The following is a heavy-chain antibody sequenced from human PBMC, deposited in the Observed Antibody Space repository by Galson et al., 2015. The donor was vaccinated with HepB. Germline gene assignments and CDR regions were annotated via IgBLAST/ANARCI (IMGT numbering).Heavy chain of an antibody. D-gene: IGHD2-8*02. CDR2: ISWNSGSI. V-gene: IGHV3-9*01. CDR3: AKVLGRTGGVVAFDI. J-gene: IGHJ3*02. CDR1: GFTFDDYA. Sequence: SLRLSCAASGFTFDDYAMHWVRQAPGKGLEWVSGISWNSGSIGYADSVKGRFTISRDNAKNSLYLQMNSLRAEDTALYYCAKVLGRTGGVVAFDIWGQGTMVTVSS.